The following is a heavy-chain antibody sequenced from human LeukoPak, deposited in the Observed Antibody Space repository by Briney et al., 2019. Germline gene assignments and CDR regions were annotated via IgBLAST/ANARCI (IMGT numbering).Heavy chain of an antibody. CDR2: IYPRDGST. Sequence: ASVKVSCKASGYSFTSNYIHWVRQAPGQGLEWMGMIYPRDGSTSYAQKFQGRVTMTRDTSTSTVYMELSSLRSEDTAVYYCARGQFLRYFDWLTLWGQGTLVTVSS. J-gene: IGHJ5*02. CDR1: GYSFTSNY. V-gene: IGHV1-46*01. CDR3: ARGQFLRYFDWLTL. D-gene: IGHD3-9*01.